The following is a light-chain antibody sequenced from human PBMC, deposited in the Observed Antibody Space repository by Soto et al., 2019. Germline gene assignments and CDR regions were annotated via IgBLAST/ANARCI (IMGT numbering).Light chain of an antibody. V-gene: IGKV3-20*01. J-gene: IGKJ5*01. Sequence: VVLTHSPDTLSFSAGEIATLSFRASQSVRNNYLAWYQVRPGRAPRLLIYDASTKATAIPDRISGGGSGTDFTLTITGLEPEDLAVYYCQQYGSSPPFTFGQGTRLEIK. CDR1: QSVRNNY. CDR2: DAS. CDR3: QQYGSSPPFT.